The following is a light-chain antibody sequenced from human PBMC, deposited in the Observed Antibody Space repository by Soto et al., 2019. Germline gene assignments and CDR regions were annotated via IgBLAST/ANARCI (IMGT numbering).Light chain of an antibody. CDR3: SSYTTTNTYV. Sequence: QSALTQPASVSGSPGQSITISCSGSISDVGSSGPVSWYQHHPGQVPKLIIYEGSRRPSGVSSRFSGSKTGNTASLTISGLQAEDEGDYYCSSYTTTNTYVFGSGTKVTVL. J-gene: IGLJ1*01. CDR2: EGS. CDR1: ISDVGSSGP. V-gene: IGLV2-14*02.